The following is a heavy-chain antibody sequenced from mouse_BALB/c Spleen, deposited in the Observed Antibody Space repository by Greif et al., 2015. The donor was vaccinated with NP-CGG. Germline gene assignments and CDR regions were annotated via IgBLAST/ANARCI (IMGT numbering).Heavy chain of an antibody. V-gene: IGHV3-2*02. Sequence: EVQLVESGPGLVKPSQSLSLTCTVTGYSITSDYAWNWIRQFPGNKLEWMGYISYSGSTSYNPSLKSRISITRDTSKNQFFLQLNSVTTEDTATYYCGYRDLDYAMDYWGQGTSVTVSS. CDR1: GYSITSDYA. CDR2: ISYSGST. D-gene: IGHD2-14*01. CDR3: GYRDLDYAMDY. J-gene: IGHJ4*01.